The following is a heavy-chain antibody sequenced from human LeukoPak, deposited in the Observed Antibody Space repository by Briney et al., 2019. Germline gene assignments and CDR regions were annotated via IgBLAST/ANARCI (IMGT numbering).Heavy chain of an antibody. CDR1: GGSISSGGYY. CDR2: IYYSGST. V-gene: IGHV4-31*03. D-gene: IGHD2-2*01. J-gene: IGHJ6*02. CDR3: ARVIVVVPIGVYHYYAMDV. Sequence: SQTLSLTCTVSGGSISSGGYYWHWIRQHPGKGLEWLGYIYYSGSTHYNPSLQSRVTISVDTSKNQFSLNLNSVTAADTAVYYCARVIVVVPIGVYHYYAMDVWGQGTTVTVSS.